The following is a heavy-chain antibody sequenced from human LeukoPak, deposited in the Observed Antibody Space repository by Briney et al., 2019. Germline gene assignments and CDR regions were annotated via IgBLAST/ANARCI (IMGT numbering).Heavy chain of an antibody. CDR1: GGSISSSSYY. CDR2: IYYSGST. Sequence: PSETLSLTCTVSGGSISSSSYYWGWIRQPPGKGLEWIGSIYYSGSTYYNPSLKSRVTISVDTTKNQFSLKLSSVTAADTAVYYCVTYSSSLRYGMDVWGQGTTVTVSS. D-gene: IGHD6-13*01. CDR3: VTYSSSLRYGMDV. V-gene: IGHV4-39*07. J-gene: IGHJ6*02.